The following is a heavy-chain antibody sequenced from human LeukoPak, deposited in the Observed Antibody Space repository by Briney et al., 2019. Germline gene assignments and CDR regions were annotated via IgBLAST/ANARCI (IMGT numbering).Heavy chain of an antibody. J-gene: IGHJ1*01. V-gene: IGHV1-69*04. CDR3: ARVDFWSGYSPAEYFQH. D-gene: IGHD3-3*01. CDR1: GGTFSSYA. Sequence: ASVKVSCKASGGTFSSYAISWVRQAPGQGLEWMGRIIPILGIANYAQKFQGRVTITADKSTSTAYMELSSLRSDDTAVYYCARVDFWSGYSPAEYFQHWGQGTLVTVSS. CDR2: IIPILGIA.